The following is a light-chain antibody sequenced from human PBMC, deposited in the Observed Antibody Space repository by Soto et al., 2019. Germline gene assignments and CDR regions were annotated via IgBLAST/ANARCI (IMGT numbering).Light chain of an antibody. J-gene: IGLJ2*01. CDR1: SSNIGNNY. CDR2: DNN. Sequence: QSVLTQPPSVSAAPGQSGTISCSGSSSNIGNNYVSWYQRFAGTAPKLLIYDNNRRPSDIPARFSGSKSGTSATLDITGLHTADEAEYVCGTRDSSQSAYVLIGGGTKVTVL. CDR3: GTRDSSQSAYVL. V-gene: IGLV1-51*01.